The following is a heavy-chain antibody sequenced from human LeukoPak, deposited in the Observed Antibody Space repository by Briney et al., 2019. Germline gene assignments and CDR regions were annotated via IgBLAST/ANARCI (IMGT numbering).Heavy chain of an antibody. J-gene: IGHJ6*03. CDR1: GGTFSSYA. V-gene: IGHV1-69*05. CDR2: IIPIFGTA. Sequence: SVKVCCKASGGTFSSYAISWVRQAPGQGLEWMGGIIPIFGTANYAQKFQGRVTITTDESTSTAYMELSSLRSEDTAVYYCARDSGYSSSSFHYYYYMDVWGKGTTVTVSS. CDR3: ARDSGYSSSSFHYYYYMDV. D-gene: IGHD6-6*01.